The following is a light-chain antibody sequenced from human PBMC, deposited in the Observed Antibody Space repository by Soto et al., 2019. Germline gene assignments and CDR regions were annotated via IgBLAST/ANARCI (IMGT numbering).Light chain of an antibody. J-gene: IGKJ4*01. CDR3: QQRSNWPPDT. Sequence: EIVMTQSPATLSLSPGERATLSCRASQTIDNTLAWYQRKPGQAPRLLIYDASNRATGIPARFSGSGSGTDFTLTISSLEPEDFAVYYCQQRSNWPPDTFGGGTKVDIK. V-gene: IGKV3-11*01. CDR2: DAS. CDR1: QTIDNT.